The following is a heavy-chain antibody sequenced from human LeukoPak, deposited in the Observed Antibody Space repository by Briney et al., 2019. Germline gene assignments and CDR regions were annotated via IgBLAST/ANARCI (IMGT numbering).Heavy chain of an antibody. CDR2: IYYSGST. Sequence: SETLSLTCTVSGGSISSGGYYWSWIRQHPGKGLEWIGYIYYSGSTYYNPSLKSRVTISVDTSKNQFSLKLSSVTAADTAVYYCARPRDSSGYYFDYWGQGTLVTVSS. V-gene: IGHV4-31*03. CDR3: ARPRDSSGYYFDY. J-gene: IGHJ4*02. CDR1: GGSISSGGYY. D-gene: IGHD3-22*01.